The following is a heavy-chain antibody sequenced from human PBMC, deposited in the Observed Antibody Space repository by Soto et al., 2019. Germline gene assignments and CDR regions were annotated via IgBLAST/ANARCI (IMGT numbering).Heavy chain of an antibody. CDR2: ISYDGSNK. V-gene: IGHV3-30*18. D-gene: IGHD2-8*01. CDR3: AKKGRLAGVNDAFDI. Sequence: QVQLVESGGGVVQPGRSLRLSCAASGFTFSSYGMHWVRQAPGKGLEWVAVISYDGSNKYYADSVKGRFTISRDNSKNTLYLQMNSLRAEETAVYYCAKKGRLAGVNDAFDIWGQGTMVTVSS. CDR1: GFTFSSYG. J-gene: IGHJ3*02.